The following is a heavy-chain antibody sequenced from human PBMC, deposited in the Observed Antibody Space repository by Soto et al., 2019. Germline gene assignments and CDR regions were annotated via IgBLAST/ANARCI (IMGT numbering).Heavy chain of an antibody. D-gene: IGHD1-20*01. Sequence: EVQLLESGGGLVQPGGSLRLSCAVSGLTFSSYAMSWVRQAPGKGLEWVSAISGRGGTTYYAVSVKGPFTISRDNFKNTLYLQMNSLRAEDTAVYYCAKVDNAGAFDIWGQGTVVTVSS. J-gene: IGHJ3*02. V-gene: IGHV3-23*01. CDR3: AKVDNAGAFDI. CDR1: GLTFSSYA. CDR2: ISGRGGTT.